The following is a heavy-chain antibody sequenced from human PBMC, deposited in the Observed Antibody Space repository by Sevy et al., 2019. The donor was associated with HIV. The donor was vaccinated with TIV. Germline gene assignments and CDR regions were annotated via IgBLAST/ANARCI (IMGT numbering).Heavy chain of an antibody. Sequence: SETLSRTCTVHGEPFSGYYWSWIRQPPGKGLEWIGEINHSGITHYNPSLKSRVTLSVDTSKNHFSLKLSSVTAADTAVYYCVRQDLATAAPRPYWGQGSLVTVSS. V-gene: IGHV4-34*01. CDR3: VRQDLATAAPRPY. D-gene: IGHD6-6*01. CDR1: GEPFSGYY. CDR2: INHSGIT. J-gene: IGHJ4*02.